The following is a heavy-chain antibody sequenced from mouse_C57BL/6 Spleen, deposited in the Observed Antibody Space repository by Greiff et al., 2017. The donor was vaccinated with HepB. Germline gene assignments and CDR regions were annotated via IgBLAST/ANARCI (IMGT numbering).Heavy chain of an antibody. J-gene: IGHJ4*01. CDR3: TKRSPYSWDY. V-gene: IGHV1-15*01. Sequence: VQLQESGAELVRPGASVTLSCKASGYTFTDYEMHWVKQTPVHGLEWIGAIDPETGGTAYNQKFKGKAILTADKSSSTAYMELRSLTSEDSAVYYCTKRSPYSWDYWGQGTSVTVSS. CDR1: GYTFTDYE. D-gene: IGHD2-10*01. CDR2: IDPETGGT.